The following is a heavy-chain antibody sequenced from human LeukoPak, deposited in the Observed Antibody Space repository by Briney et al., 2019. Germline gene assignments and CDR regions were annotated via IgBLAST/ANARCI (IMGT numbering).Heavy chain of an antibody. CDR3: ARGESVDTAMVSSK. CDR1: GYTFTSYD. D-gene: IGHD5-18*01. CDR2: MNPNSGNT. Sequence: ASVKVSCKASGYTFTSYDINWVRQAPGQGLEWMGWMNPNSGNTGYAQKFQGRVTMTRNTSISTAYMELSSLRSEDTAVYYCARGESVDTAMVSSKWGQGTLVTVSS. V-gene: IGHV1-8*01. J-gene: IGHJ4*02.